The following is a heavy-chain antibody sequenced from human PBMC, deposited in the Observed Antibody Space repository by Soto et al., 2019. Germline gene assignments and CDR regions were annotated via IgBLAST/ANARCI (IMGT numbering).Heavy chain of an antibody. V-gene: IGHV3-11*04. J-gene: IGHJ5*02. D-gene: IGHD3-3*01. CDR3: SRGRSPYYGYFDP. CDR2: INTGGSTT. CDR1: GFTFSDFY. Sequence: GGSLRLSCEASGFTFSDFYMSWIRQAPGKGLEWVSYINTGGSTTYYADSVKGRFTISRDNAKNSLYLQMNGLRADDTAVYYCSRGRSPYYGYFDPWGPGTLVTSPQ.